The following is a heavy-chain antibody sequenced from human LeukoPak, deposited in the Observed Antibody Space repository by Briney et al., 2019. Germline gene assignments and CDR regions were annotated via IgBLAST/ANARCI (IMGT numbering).Heavy chain of an antibody. J-gene: IGHJ4*02. CDR3: ERGAYSSPSSLFDF. Sequence: ASVKVSCKPSGYTFADYYMHWVRQAPGQGLEWMGWINPNSGGTNYARQFQGRVTMTTDTSISTAYMDLTSLMSDDTAVYYCERGAYSSPSSLFDFWGQGTLVTVSS. CDR1: GYTFADYY. V-gene: IGHV1-2*02. CDR2: INPNSGGT. D-gene: IGHD6-6*01.